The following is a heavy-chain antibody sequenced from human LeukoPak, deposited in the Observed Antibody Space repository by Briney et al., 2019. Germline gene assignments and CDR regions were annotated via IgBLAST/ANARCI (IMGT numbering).Heavy chain of an antibody. D-gene: IGHD6-19*01. CDR3: AKVSSSGWYAHLDYFDY. J-gene: IGHJ4*02. CDR2: ISGSGGST. V-gene: IGHV3-23*01. Sequence: GGSLRLSCAASGFTFSSYGMTWVRQAPGKGLEWVSGISGSGGSTYYADSVKGRFTISRDNSKNTLYLQMNSLRAEDTAVYYCAKVSSSGWYAHLDYFDYWGQGTLVTVSS. CDR1: GFTFSSYG.